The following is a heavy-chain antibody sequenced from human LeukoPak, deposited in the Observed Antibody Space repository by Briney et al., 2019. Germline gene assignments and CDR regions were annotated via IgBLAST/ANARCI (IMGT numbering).Heavy chain of an antibody. CDR1: GFTFSSYA. Sequence: PGRSLRLSCATSGFTFSSYAMHWVPQAPGKGLEWVALISYDGINQYYADSVKGRFIISRDNSKNTLYLQLNSLRLEDTAVYYCTLTTFGVVYYFDYWGQGTLVTVSS. CDR3: TLTTFGVVYYFDY. D-gene: IGHD1/OR15-1a*01. CDR2: ISYDGINQ. J-gene: IGHJ4*02. V-gene: IGHV3-30*04.